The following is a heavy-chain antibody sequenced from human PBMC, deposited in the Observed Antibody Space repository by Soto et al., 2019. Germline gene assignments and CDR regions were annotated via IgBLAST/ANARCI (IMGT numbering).Heavy chain of an antibody. CDR2: IIPIFGTA. Sequence: QVQLVQSGAEVKKPGSSVKVSCKASGGTFSSYAISWVRQAPGQGLEWMGGIIPIFGTANYAQKFQGRVTITADESTSTAYMELGSLRSEDTAVYYCASDRRDIVVVVAARPGSWFDPWGHGTLVTVSS. V-gene: IGHV1-69*01. CDR1: GGTFSSYA. CDR3: ASDRRDIVVVVAARPGSWFDP. J-gene: IGHJ5*02. D-gene: IGHD2-15*01.